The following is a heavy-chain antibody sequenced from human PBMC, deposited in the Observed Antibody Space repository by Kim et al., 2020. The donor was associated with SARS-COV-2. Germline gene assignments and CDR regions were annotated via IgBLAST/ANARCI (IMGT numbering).Heavy chain of an antibody. CDR2: ISYDGRNK. D-gene: IGHD6-13*01. V-gene: IGHV3-30*18. Sequence: GGSLRLSCAASGFTFGSYGMHWVRQAPGKGPDWVAVISYDGRNKYYGDSVKGRFTISRDNSKNTLYLRMNGLRLEDTAMYYCAKDRNSSWYNWFDPLGQGTLVTVSS. CDR1: GFTFGSYG. J-gene: IGHJ5*02. CDR3: AKDRNSSWYNWFDP.